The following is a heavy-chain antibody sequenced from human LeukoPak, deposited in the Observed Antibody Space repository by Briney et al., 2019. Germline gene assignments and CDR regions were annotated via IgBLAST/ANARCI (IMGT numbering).Heavy chain of an antibody. D-gene: IGHD3-10*01. J-gene: IGHJ5*02. CDR2: IYYSGST. CDR1: GGSISSSSYY. V-gene: IGHV4-39*07. Sequence: SETLSLTCTVSGGSISSSSYYWGWIRQPPGKGLEWIGSIYYSGSTYYNPSLKSRVTISVDTSKNQFSLKLSSVTAADTAVYYCARDRGVTVYNWFDPWGQGTLVTVSS. CDR3: ARDRGVTVYNWFDP.